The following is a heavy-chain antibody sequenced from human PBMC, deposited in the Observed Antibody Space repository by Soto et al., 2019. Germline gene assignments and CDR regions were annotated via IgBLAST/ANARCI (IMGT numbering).Heavy chain of an antibody. CDR3: ARGDCITTDCYYFYAMDV. CDR1: GFTFSSYS. D-gene: IGHD3-10*01. CDR2: ISSSSSYI. V-gene: IGHV3-21*01. J-gene: IGHJ6*02. Sequence: PGGSLRLSCAASGFTFSSYSMNWVRQAPGKGLEWVSSISSSSSYIYYADSVKGRFTISRDNAKNSLYLQMNSLRAEDTAVYYCARGDCITTDCYYFYAMDVWGQGTTVTVSS.